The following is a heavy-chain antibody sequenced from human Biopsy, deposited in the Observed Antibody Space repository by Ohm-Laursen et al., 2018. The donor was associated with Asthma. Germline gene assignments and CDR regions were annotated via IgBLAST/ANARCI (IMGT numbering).Heavy chain of an antibody. Sequence: SSVKVSCKSLGGTFNTYVIGWVRQAPGQGLEWMGGINSVFGTTTYPQKFQDRVTITADDSTSTVYMELSSLRSEDTAVYYCSRKAGSCISRACYSLDFWGQGALVTVSS. J-gene: IGHJ4*02. CDR1: GGTFNTYV. CDR2: INSVFGTT. D-gene: IGHD2-15*01. V-gene: IGHV1-69*01. CDR3: SRKAGSCISRACYSLDF.